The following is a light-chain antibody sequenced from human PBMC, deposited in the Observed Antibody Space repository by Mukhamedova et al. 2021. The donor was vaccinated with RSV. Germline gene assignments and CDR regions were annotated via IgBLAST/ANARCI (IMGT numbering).Light chain of an antibody. J-gene: IGKJ1*01. V-gene: IGKV1-5*03. CDR1: QSISSW. Sequence: TWGASQSISSWLACYQQKPGKAPKLLIYKASSLESGVPSRFSVSGSVTEFPLTIISLQPDDFATYYCQQYISYSGTFGHGTKVEIK. CDR2: KAS. CDR3: QQYISYSGT.